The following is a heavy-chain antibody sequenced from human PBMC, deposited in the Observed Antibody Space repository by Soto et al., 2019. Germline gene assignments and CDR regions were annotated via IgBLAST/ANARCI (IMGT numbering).Heavy chain of an antibody. D-gene: IGHD2-2*01. CDR3: ATGGQLLTEGGGY. CDR1: GFTFDDYA. Sequence: EVQLVESGGGLVQPGRSLRLSCAASGFTFDDYAMHWVRQAPGKGLVWVSGISWNRGSIGYADSGKGRFTISRDNAKNSMYLQMTSLRAADPALYCCATGGQLLTEGGGYWGQGTLVTVSS. V-gene: IGHV3-9*01. J-gene: IGHJ4*02. CDR2: ISWNRGSI.